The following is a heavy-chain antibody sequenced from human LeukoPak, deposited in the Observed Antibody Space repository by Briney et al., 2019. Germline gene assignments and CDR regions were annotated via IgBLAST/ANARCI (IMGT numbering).Heavy chain of an antibody. Sequence: GXXLRLSCAASGFTFSSYAMSWVRQAPGKGLEWVSAISGSGGSTYYADSVQRRFTISRDNSKNTLYLQMNSLRAEDTAVYYCAKDKEGGYCSSTSCYSDWFDPWGQGTLVTVSS. V-gene: IGHV3-23*01. CDR2: ISGSGGST. CDR1: GFTFSSYA. D-gene: IGHD2-2*01. CDR3: AKDKEGGYCSSTSCYSDWFDP. J-gene: IGHJ5*02.